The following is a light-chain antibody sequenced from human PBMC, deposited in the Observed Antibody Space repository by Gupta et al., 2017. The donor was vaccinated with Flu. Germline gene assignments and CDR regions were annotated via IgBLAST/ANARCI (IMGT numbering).Light chain of an antibody. V-gene: IGLV2-14*01. J-gene: IGLJ2*01. CDR2: EVR. CDR3: SSYTSSSTLV. CDR1: SSDVGGYNY. Sequence: QSALTQPASVAATPGQSIIISCTVPSSDVGGYNYLSWYQQHPGKAPKLMIYEVRNRPSGVSNRFTGSKSGNAASLTISGLQAEDEADYYCSSYTSSSTLVFGGGTKLTVL.